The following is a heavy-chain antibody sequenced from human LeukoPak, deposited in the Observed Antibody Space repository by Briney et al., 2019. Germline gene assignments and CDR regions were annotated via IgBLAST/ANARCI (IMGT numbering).Heavy chain of an antibody. V-gene: IGHV5-51*01. CDR3: ARRRDLYSGSYYPFDY. J-gene: IGHJ4*02. Sequence: GESLKISCKISGDRLTNNWIGWVRRVPGKGLEWMGLIYPGNSDTRYSPLFQGHVTLSADKSVSTAYLQWSSLKASDTAMYYCARRRDLYSGSYYPFDYWGQGTLVTVSS. D-gene: IGHD1-26*01. CDR1: GDRLTNNW. CDR2: IYPGNSDT.